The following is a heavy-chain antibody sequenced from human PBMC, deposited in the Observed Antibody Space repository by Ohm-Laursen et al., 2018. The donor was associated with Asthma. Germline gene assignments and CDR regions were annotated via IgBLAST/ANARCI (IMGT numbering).Heavy chain of an antibody. Sequence: SLRLSCAASGYTFSRYSIHWVRQVPGKGLEWVASISTASTFKYYANSVRGRFTTSRDNAKNSVYLQMNSLRAEDTALYYCARNGPEWELPGREYSLHHWGQGTQVTVSS. V-gene: IGHV3-21*01. CDR2: ISTASTFK. D-gene: IGHD1-26*01. CDR3: ARNGPEWELPGREYSLHH. CDR1: GYTFSRYS. J-gene: IGHJ1*01.